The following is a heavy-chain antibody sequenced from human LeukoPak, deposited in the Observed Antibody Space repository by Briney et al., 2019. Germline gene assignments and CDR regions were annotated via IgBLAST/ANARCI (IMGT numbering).Heavy chain of an antibody. Sequence: PGGSLRLSCAASGFTFSSYGMHWVRQAPGKGLEWVAFIRYDGSNKYYADSVKGRFTISRDNSKNTLYLQMNSLRAEDTAVYYCPLNYYDSSGYYPTFDYWGQGTLVTVSS. CDR3: PLNYYDSSGYYPTFDY. D-gene: IGHD3-22*01. CDR2: IRYDGSNK. J-gene: IGHJ4*02. CDR1: GFTFSSYG. V-gene: IGHV3-30*02.